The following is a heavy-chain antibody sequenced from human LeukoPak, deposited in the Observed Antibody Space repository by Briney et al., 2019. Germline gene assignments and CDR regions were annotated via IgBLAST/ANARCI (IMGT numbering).Heavy chain of an antibody. CDR3: AKDLQPGY. V-gene: IGHV3-23*01. Sequence: GGSLRLSCTGSGFTFGDYAMCWVRQAPGKGLEWVSGISGSGGSTYYADSVKGRFTISRDNSKNTLYLQMNSLRAEDTAVYYCAKDLQPGYWGQGTLVTVPS. J-gene: IGHJ4*02. CDR1: GFTFGDYA. CDR2: ISGSGGST.